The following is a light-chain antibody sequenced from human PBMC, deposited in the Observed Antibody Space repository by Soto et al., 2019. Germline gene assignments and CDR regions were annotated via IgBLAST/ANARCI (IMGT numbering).Light chain of an antibody. V-gene: IGLV1-51*02. CDR3: GTWYTILRRV. J-gene: IGLJ1*01. CDR1: SSDIGPHH. CDR2: ENS. Sequence: QSVLTQPPSVSAAPGQKVTISCSGSSSDIGPHHVSWYQQVPGTAPKLLIYENSKRPSGIPDRFSGSKSGTSATLGITGLQTGDEADYYCGTWYTILRRVFGTVTKVT.